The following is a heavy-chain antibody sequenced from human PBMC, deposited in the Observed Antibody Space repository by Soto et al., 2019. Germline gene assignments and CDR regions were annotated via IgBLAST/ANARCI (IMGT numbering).Heavy chain of an antibody. D-gene: IGHD3-22*01. Sequence: QVQLVESGGGVVQPGRSLRLSCAASGFTFNSYAMHWVRQAPGKGPEWVAIISYDGSIKYYADSVKGRFTISRDNSKNTLYLQMSSLRIEDTAVYYCARRYYDSSGYHSGYYYGMDVWGQGTTVTVSS. V-gene: IGHV3-30-3*01. CDR3: ARRYYDSSGYHSGYYYGMDV. J-gene: IGHJ6*02. CDR1: GFTFNSYA. CDR2: ISYDGSIK.